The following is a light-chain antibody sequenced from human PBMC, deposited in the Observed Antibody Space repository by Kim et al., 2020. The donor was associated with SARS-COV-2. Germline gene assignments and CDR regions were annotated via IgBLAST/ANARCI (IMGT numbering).Light chain of an antibody. V-gene: IGKV1-27*01. J-gene: IGKJ2*01. Sequence: DIQMTQSPSSLSASVGDRVTITCRASQDISNYLAWYQQKPGKVPKLLIYAASTLQSGVPSRFNGSGSGTDFTLTISSLQPEDVATYYCQKYNSAPHTFGKGTKLEI. CDR2: AAS. CDR1: QDISNY. CDR3: QKYNSAPHT.